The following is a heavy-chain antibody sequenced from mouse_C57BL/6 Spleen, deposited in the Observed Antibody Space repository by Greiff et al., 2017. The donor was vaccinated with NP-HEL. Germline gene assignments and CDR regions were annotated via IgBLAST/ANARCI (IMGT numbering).Heavy chain of an antibody. CDR2: ISNGGGST. J-gene: IGHJ4*01. CDR3: ARQIYYDYDDAMDY. D-gene: IGHD2-4*01. V-gene: IGHV5-12*01. Sequence: DVMLVESGGGLVQPGGSLKLSCAASGFTFSDYYMYWVRQTPEKRLEWVAYISNGGGSTYYPDTVKGRFTISRDNAKNTLYLQMSRLKSEDTAMYYCARQIYYDYDDAMDYWGQGTSVTVSS. CDR1: GFTFSDYY.